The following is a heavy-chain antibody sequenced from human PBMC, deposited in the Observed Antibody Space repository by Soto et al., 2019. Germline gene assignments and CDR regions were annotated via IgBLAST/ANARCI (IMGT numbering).Heavy chain of an antibody. CDR3: ARDSGSYPTHYYYYGMGV. V-gene: IGHV6-1*01. J-gene: IGHJ6*02. CDR1: GDSVSSNSAA. CDR2: TYYRSKWYN. Sequence: SQTLSLTCAISGDSVSSNSAAWNWIRQSPSRGLEWLGRTYYRSKWYNDYAVSVKSRITINPDTSKNQFSLQLNSVTPEDTAVYYCARDSGSYPTHYYYYGMGVWGQGTTVTVSS. D-gene: IGHD1-26*01.